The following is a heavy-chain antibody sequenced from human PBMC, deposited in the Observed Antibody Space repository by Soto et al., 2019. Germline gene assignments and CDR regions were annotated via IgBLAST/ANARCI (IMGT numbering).Heavy chain of an antibody. V-gene: IGHV3-30*18. CDR1: GFTFSTYG. CDR2: ISYDGTNK. Sequence: QVQLVESGGGVVPPGTSLRLSCAASGFTFSTYGMHWVRQTPGNVLEWVALISYDGTNKYYADSVKGRFTISRDNSKNTLYLQMNSLSAEDTAVYYCAKDLQAYGDYYSYCYGLDVWGQGTTVSVSS. D-gene: IGHD4-17*01. J-gene: IGHJ6*02. CDR3: AKDLQAYGDYYSYCYGLDV.